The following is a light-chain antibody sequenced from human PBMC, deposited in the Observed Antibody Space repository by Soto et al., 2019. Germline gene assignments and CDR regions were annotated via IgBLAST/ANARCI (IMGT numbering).Light chain of an antibody. CDR2: GAS. Sequence: EIVLTQSPGTLSLSPGERATLPCRASQSLSGSYLAWYQQKPGQAPRLLIYGASSRATGIPDRFSGSGSGTDFTLTISRLEPEDFAVYYCRQYNNSPLTFGGGTKVEIK. V-gene: IGKV3-20*01. J-gene: IGKJ4*01. CDR1: QSLSGSY. CDR3: RQYNNSPLT.